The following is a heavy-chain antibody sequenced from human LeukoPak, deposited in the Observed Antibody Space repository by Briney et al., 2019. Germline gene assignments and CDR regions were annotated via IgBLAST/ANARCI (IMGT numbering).Heavy chain of an antibody. V-gene: IGHV2-70*04. D-gene: IGHD2-21*02. CDR2: IDWDDDK. Sequence: SGPALVKPTQTLTLTCTFSGFSLSTSGMRVSWIRQPPGKALEWLARIDWDDDKFYSTSLKTRLTISKVTSKNQVVLTMTNMDPVDTATYYCARTPYCGGDRYVDYWGQGTLVTVSS. J-gene: IGHJ4*02. CDR1: GFSLSTSGMR. CDR3: ARTPYCGGDRYVDY.